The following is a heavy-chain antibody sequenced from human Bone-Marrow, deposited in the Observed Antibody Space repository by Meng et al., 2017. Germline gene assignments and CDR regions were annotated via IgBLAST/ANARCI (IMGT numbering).Heavy chain of an antibody. CDR1: GFTFDDYA. Sequence: SLKISCAASGFTFDDYAMHWVRQAPGKGLEWVSGISWNSGSIGYADSVKGRFTISRDNSKNTLYLQMNSLRAEDTAVYYCARDPDIVVVPAAIPYYYGMDVWGQGTTVTVSS. V-gene: IGHV3-9*01. D-gene: IGHD2-2*01. J-gene: IGHJ6*02. CDR3: ARDPDIVVVPAAIPYYYGMDV. CDR2: ISWNSGSI.